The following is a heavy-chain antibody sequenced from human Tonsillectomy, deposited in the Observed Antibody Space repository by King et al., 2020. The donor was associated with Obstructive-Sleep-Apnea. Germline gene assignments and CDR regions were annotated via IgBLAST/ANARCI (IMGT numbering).Heavy chain of an antibody. D-gene: IGHD3-3*01. CDR1: GVSFSSSTYY. CDR3: ARDLGLETILGARFYYGMDV. V-gene: IGHV4-39*07. CDR2: IYYSGST. J-gene: IGHJ6*02. Sequence: QLQESGPGLVKPSETLSLTCTVSGVSFSSSTYYWGWIRQPPGKGLEWIGSIYYSGSTYYNRSLKSRVTISVDTSKNQFSLRLSSVTAADTAVYYCARDLGLETILGARFYYGMDVWGQGTTVTVSS.